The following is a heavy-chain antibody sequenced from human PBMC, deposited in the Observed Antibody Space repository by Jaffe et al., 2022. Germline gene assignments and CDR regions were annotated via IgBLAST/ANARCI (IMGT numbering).Heavy chain of an antibody. D-gene: IGHD3-10*01. Sequence: QVQLVQSGAEVKKPGASVKVSCKASGYTFTGYYMHWVRQAPGQGLEWMGWINPNSGGTNYAQKFQGRVTMTRDTSISTAYMELSRLRSDDTAVYYCARDWAPITMVRGVIGSFDYWGQGTLVTVSS. V-gene: IGHV1-2*02. CDR2: INPNSGGT. CDR3: ARDWAPITMVRGVIGSFDY. J-gene: IGHJ4*02. CDR1: GYTFTGYY.